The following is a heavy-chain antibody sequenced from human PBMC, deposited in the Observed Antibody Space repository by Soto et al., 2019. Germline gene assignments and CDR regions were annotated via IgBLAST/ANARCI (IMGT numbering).Heavy chain of an antibody. J-gene: IGHJ4*02. V-gene: IGHV3-13*01. CDR2: IGVAGNK. Sequence: PGGSLRLSCAASGFTFSSYDIHWVRQPTGKGLEWVSSIGVAGNKYYTDSVNGRFTISRDNSKITLYLQMNSLRTEDTAFYYCAKDSYYHDSSGYYVFDHWGQGTLVTVSS. D-gene: IGHD3-22*01. CDR1: GFTFSSYD. CDR3: AKDSYYHDSSGYYVFDH.